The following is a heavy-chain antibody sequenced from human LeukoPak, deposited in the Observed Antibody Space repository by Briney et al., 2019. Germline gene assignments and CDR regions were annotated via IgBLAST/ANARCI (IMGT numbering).Heavy chain of an antibody. CDR1: VFTFRNSW. J-gene: IGHJ4*02. V-gene: IGHV3-7*01. CDR3: VRDRGYTSYDY. Sequence: GGSLRLSCGVYVFTFRNSWMSCVREARGKGLECGAGIHKDGSDEFCVDFVEGRFTISRDNAKNSLYLQMNSLRVHDTAVYYCVRDRGYTSYDYWGQGTLVTVSS. CDR2: IHKDGSDE. D-gene: IGHD5-18*01.